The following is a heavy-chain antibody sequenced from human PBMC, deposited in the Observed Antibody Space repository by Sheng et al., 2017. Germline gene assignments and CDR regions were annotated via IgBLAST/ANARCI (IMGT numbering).Heavy chain of an antibody. CDR2: AHHTEDT. Sequence: QVQLQESGPGLVKPSATLSLTCTVSGYSISRGYYWAWVRQPPGKGLEWIGRAHHTEDTYYNATLRSRATILVDTSKNQFSLTLTSMTAADTAVYYCARLTVTPTTNFDSWGQGTLVTVAS. CDR1: GYSISRGYY. D-gene: IGHD4-4*01. CDR3: ARLTVTPTTNFDS. J-gene: IGHJ4*02. V-gene: IGHV4-38-2*02.